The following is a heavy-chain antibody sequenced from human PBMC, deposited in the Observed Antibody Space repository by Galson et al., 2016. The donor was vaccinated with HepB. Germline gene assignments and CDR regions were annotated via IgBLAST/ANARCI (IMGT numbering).Heavy chain of an antibody. J-gene: IGHJ3*02. CDR3: TRGRAYCGADCPDAFDI. CDR2: IIPNTGTP. V-gene: IGHV1-69*13. Sequence: SVKVSCKASGGTFSNYAISWVRQAPGQGLERMGGIIPNTGTPNNAQKFQGRVTIIADGSTSTAYMELSSLRSEDTAVYYCTRGRAYCGADCPDAFDIWGQGTMVTVSS. D-gene: IGHD2-21*02. CDR1: GGTFSNYA.